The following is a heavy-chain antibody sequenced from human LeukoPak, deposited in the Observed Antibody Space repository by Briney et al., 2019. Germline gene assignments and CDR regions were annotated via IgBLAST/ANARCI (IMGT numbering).Heavy chain of an antibody. V-gene: IGHV1-18*01. D-gene: IGHD3-3*01. J-gene: IGHJ5*02. CDR1: GYTFTSYG. CDR2: ISAYNGNT. Sequence: ASVKVSCKASGYTFTSYGIIWVRQAPGQGLEWMGWISAYNGNTNYAQKLQGRVTMTTDTSTSTAYMELRSLRSDDTAVYYCAREGYDFWSGYYEVWFDPWGQGTLVTVSS. CDR3: AREGYDFWSGYYEVWFDP.